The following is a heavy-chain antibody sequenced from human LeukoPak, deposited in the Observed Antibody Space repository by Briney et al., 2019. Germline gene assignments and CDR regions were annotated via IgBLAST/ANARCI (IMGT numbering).Heavy chain of an antibody. CDR2: IYYSGNT. CDR1: GDSISRYY. V-gene: IGHV4-59*01. J-gene: IGHJ4*02. D-gene: IGHD4-17*01. Sequence: SETLSLTCTVSGDSISRYYWSWIRQSPGKGLEGIGYIYYSGNTNYNPSLQGRVTISVDTSKNQISLKLTSVTAADTAVYYCARLQATVSIHSYFDYWEQGTLVTVSS. CDR3: ARLQATVSIHSYFDY.